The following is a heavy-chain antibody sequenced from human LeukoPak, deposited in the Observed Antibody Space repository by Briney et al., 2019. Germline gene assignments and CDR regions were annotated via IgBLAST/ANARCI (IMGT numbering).Heavy chain of an antibody. V-gene: IGHV4-39*07. CDR1: GGSISSSHYY. J-gene: IGHJ4*02. CDR2: VYYTGSA. Sequence: SETLSLTCTVSGGSISSSHYYWGWIRQPPGKGLEWIGSVYYTGSAYYNPSLKSRVTISVDTSKNQFSLKLSSVTAADTAVYYCARSLGELFDYWGQGTLVTVSS. CDR3: ARSLGELFDY. D-gene: IGHD3-10*01.